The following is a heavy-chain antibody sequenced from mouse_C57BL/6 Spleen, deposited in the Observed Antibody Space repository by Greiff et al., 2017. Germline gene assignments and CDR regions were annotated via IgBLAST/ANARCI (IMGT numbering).Heavy chain of an antibody. D-gene: IGHD1-1*01. V-gene: IGHV1-59*01. Sequence: VQLQQPGAELVRPGTSVKLSCKASGYTFTSYWMHWVKQRPGQGLEWIGVIDPSDSYTNYNQKFKGKATLTVDTSSSTAYMQLSSLTSEDSAVYYCARCYYGSREDFDYWGQGTTLTVSS. CDR1: GYTFTSYW. CDR2: IDPSDSYT. CDR3: ARCYYGSREDFDY. J-gene: IGHJ2*01.